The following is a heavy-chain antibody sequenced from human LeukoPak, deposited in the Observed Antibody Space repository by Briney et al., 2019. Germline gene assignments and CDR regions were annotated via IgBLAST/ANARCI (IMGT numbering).Heavy chain of an antibody. Sequence: TGGSLRLSCAASGFTFSSYSMNWVRQAPGKGLEWVSYISSSSTIYYADSVKGRFTISRDNAKNSLYLQMNSLRAEDTAVYYCAKDVLRLVEAMRGIDYWGQGTLVTVSS. CDR1: GFTFSSYS. V-gene: IGHV3-48*01. D-gene: IGHD3-22*01. J-gene: IGHJ4*02. CDR2: ISSSSTI. CDR3: AKDVLRLVEAMRGIDY.